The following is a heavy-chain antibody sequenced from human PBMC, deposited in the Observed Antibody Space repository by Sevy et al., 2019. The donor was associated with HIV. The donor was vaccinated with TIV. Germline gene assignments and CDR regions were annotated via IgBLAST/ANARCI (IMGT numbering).Heavy chain of an antibody. J-gene: IGHJ4*02. D-gene: IGHD5-18*01. CDR1: GGSISSSSYY. V-gene: IGHV4-39*01. Sequence: SETLSLTCTVSGGSISSSSYYWGWIRQPPGKGLEWIGSIYYSGSTYYNPSLKSRVTISVDTSKNQFSLKLSSVTAAHTAVYYCASLGGYSYPFDYWGQGTLVTVSS. CDR3: ASLGGYSYPFDY. CDR2: IYYSGST.